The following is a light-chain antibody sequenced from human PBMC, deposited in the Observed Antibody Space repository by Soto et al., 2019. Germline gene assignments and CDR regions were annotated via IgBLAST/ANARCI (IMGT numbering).Light chain of an antibody. J-gene: IGLJ3*02. CDR3: SSYTSSSTPWV. Sequence: QSALTQPASVSGSPGQSVTISCTGTSSDVGGYNYVSWYQKHPGKAPKLMIYEVSNRPSGVANRFSGSKSGNTASLILSGLQAEDEADYYCSSYTSSSTPWVFGGGTKLTVL. CDR1: SSDVGGYNY. V-gene: IGLV2-14*01. CDR2: EVS.